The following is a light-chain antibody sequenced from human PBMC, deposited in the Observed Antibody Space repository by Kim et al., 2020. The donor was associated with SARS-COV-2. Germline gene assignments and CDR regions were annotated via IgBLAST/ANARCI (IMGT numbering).Light chain of an antibody. CDR1: SGSIASNY. CDR3: QSYDSSNHWV. V-gene: IGLV6-57*04. CDR2: EDN. J-gene: IGLJ3*02. Sequence: LTQPHSVSESPGKTVTISCTRSSGSIASNYVQWYQQRPGSAPTTVIYEDNQRPSGVPDRFSGSIDSSSNSASLTISGLKTEDGADCYCQSYDSSNHWVFGGGTQLTVL.